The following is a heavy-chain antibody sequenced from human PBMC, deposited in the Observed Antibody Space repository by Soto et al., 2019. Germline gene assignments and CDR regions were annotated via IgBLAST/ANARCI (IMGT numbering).Heavy chain of an antibody. Sequence: EVNLLESGGGLVQPGGSLRLSCAASGFSFSSQAMSWVRQAPGKGLEWVSVVSGNGGGTAYADSVRGRFTISRDNSKNTLYLQMNSLRRDDTAIYYCAKHSRLYSSSPIHSWGQGTLVSVSS. CDR2: VSGNGGGT. V-gene: IGHV3-23*01. J-gene: IGHJ4*02. D-gene: IGHD3-22*01. CDR1: GFSFSSQA. CDR3: AKHSRLYSSSPIHS.